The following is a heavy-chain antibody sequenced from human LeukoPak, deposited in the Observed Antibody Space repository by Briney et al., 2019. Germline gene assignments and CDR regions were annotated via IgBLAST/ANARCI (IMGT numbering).Heavy chain of an antibody. CDR2: ISYSSYTI. CDR1: GFAFSGYS. CDR3: ARDGDGNFDY. Sequence: GGSLRLSCAASGFAFSGYSMNWIRQAPGKGLEWVAYISYSSYTIHYADSVKGRFTISRDNAKNSLYLQMNSLRAEDTAMYYCARDGDGNFDYWRQGTLVTVSP. V-gene: IGHV3-48*04. J-gene: IGHJ4*02. D-gene: IGHD4-17*01.